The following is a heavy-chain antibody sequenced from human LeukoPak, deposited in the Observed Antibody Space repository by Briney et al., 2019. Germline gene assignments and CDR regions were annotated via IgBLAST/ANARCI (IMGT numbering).Heavy chain of an antibody. J-gene: IGHJ6*02. V-gene: IGHV3-30*18. CDR2: ISYDGSNK. Sequence: PGRSLRLSCAASGFTFSSYGMHWVRQAPGKGLEWVAVISYDGSNKYYADSVKGRFTISRDNSKNTLYLQMNSLRAEDTAVYYCAKTHLVHGPYCSSTSRYGSGMDVWGQGTTVTVSS. D-gene: IGHD2-2*01. CDR3: AKTHLVHGPYCSSTSRYGSGMDV. CDR1: GFTFSSYG.